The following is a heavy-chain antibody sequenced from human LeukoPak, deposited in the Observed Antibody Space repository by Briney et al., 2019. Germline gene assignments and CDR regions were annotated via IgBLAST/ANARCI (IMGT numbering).Heavy chain of an antibody. D-gene: IGHD6-19*01. CDR1: GFTFSSYE. CDR2: TSSSSSYI. Sequence: GGSLRLSCAASGFTFSSYEMNWVRQAPGKGLEWVSSTSSSSSYIYYADSVKGRFTISRDNAKNSLYLQMNSLRAEDTAVYYCARESIAVAGTDYWGQGTLVTVSS. CDR3: ARESIAVAGTDY. J-gene: IGHJ4*02. V-gene: IGHV3-21*01.